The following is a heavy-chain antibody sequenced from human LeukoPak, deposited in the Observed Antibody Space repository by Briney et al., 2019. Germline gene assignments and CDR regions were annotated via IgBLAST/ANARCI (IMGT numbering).Heavy chain of an antibody. CDR1: GFPFSSYA. D-gene: IGHD5-18*01. CDR3: ARESGYSFGYCDS. J-gene: IGHJ4*02. V-gene: IGHV3-21*01. Sequence: GGSLRLSCAGSGFPFSSYAMNWVCLTPGEGLEWVASIGSTGSHIYYADSVKGRFTISRDNANNSLFLQMDSLTGEDTAMYYCARESGYSFGYCDSWGQGILVTVSS. CDR2: IGSTGSHI.